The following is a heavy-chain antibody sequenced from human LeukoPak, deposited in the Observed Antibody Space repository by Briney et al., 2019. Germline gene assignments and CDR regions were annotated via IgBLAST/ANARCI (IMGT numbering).Heavy chain of an antibody. J-gene: IGHJ4*02. CDR3: GRHTCSSTSCSRYYFDY. Sequence: SETLSLTCTVSGGSISSYYWSWIRQPPGKGLEWIGYIYYSGSTNYNPSLKSRVTISVDTSKHQFSLKLSSVTAADTAVYYCGRHTCSSTSCSRYYFDYWGQGTRVTVSS. CDR1: GGSISSYY. V-gene: IGHV4-59*08. D-gene: IGHD2-2*01. CDR2: IYYSGST.